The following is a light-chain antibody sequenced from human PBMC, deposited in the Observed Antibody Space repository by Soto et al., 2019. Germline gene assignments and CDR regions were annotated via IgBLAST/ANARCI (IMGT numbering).Light chain of an antibody. J-gene: IGLJ3*02. CDR1: NSNIGSNP. Sequence: QSVLTQAPSASGTPGQTVAISCSGSNSNIGSNPVNWYQQLPGTAPNFLMYENNKRPSGVPDRFSGSKSDTSASLAISGLLSEDESTYYCAAWDDSLNGWVFGGGTKLTVL. CDR3: AAWDDSLNGWV. V-gene: IGLV1-44*01. CDR2: ENN.